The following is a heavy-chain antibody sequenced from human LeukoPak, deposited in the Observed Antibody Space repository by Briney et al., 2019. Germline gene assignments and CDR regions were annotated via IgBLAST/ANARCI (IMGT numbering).Heavy chain of an antibody. J-gene: IGHJ3*02. CDR1: GFTVSSNY. CDR3: ARDQAAMVSDAFDI. V-gene: IGHV3-66*01. CDR2: IYSSGST. D-gene: IGHD5-18*01. Sequence: GGSLRLSCAASGFTVSSNYMNWVRQAPGKGLEWVSVIYSSGSTYYADSVKGRFTISRDNSKNTLDLQMNGLRAEDTAGYYCARDQAAMVSDAFDIWGQGTMVTVSS.